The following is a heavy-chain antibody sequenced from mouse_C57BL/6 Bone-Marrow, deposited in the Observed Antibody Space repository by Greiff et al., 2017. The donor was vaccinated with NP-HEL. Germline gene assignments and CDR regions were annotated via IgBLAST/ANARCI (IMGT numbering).Heavy chain of an antibody. D-gene: IGHD2-5*01. CDR2: ISDGGSYT. CDR1: GFTFSSYA. J-gene: IGHJ3*01. CDR3: AREGGVYSNYPAWFAY. V-gene: IGHV5-4*01. Sequence: EVKLVESGGGLVKPGGSLKLSCAASGFTFSSYAMSWVRQTPEKRLEWVATISDGGSYTYYPNNVKGRFTISRDNANNNLYLQMSHLKSEDTAMYYCAREGGVYSNYPAWFAYWGQGTLVTVSA.